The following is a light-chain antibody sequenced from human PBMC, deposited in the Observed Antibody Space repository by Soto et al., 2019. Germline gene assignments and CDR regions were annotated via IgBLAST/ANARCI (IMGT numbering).Light chain of an antibody. J-gene: IGKJ1*01. CDR1: QSISTY. CDR3: QQSYDTWT. CDR2: GAF. V-gene: IGKV1-39*01. Sequence: DIQMTQFPSSLSPSVGDTITITCRASQSISTYLNWYQQKPGEAPKLLVYGAFNLQSGVPSRFSGSGSGSDFTLTINSLQLEDFATYYCQQSYDTWTFGQGTKVEIK.